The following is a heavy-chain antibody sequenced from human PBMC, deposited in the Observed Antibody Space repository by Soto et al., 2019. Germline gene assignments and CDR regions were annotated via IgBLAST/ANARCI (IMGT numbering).Heavy chain of an antibody. CDR1: GYTFTSYG. V-gene: IGHV1-18*03. J-gene: IGHJ4*02. CDR2: INPYNGNT. CDR3: AREWFGIDY. D-gene: IGHD3-16*01. Sequence: QVQLVQSGAEVKKPGASVKVSCQASGYTFTSYGISWVRQAPGQGLEWMGWINPYNGNTNYAQKLQGRVTMTTDTTTNTAYMERRSLRSDDMAVYYCAREWFGIDYWGQGTLVTVSS.